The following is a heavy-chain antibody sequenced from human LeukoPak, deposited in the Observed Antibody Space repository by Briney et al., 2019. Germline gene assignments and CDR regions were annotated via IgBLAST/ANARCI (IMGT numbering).Heavy chain of an antibody. CDR1: GFTFSSYG. V-gene: IGHV3-33*01. CDR3: ASEPYSGSSGLWYYYYGMDV. D-gene: IGHD6-6*01. Sequence: PGGSLRLSCAASGFTFSSYGMHWVRQAPGKGLEWVAVIWYDGSNKYYADSVKGRFTISRDNSKNTLYLQMNSLRAEDTAVYYCASEPYSGSSGLWYYYYGMDVWGQGTTVTVSS. J-gene: IGHJ6*02. CDR2: IWYDGSNK.